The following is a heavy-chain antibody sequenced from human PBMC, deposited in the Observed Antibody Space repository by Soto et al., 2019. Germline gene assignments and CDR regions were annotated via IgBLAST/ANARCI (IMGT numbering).Heavy chain of an antibody. J-gene: IGHJ4*02. CDR1: GGSITSGDYY. CDR2: IYYSAST. CDR3: ARASSRTGTYYDSYYNFYY. V-gene: IGHV4-30-4*01. D-gene: IGHD3-10*01. Sequence: QVQLQESGPGLVKPSQTLSLTCTVSGGSITSGDYYWSCIRQPPGKGLEWIGYIYYSASTYYNPSRKSRDTLSVDPSKNQYSLKLSAVTDADTSVYYCARASSRTGTYYDSYYNFYYWGQGTLVTVSS.